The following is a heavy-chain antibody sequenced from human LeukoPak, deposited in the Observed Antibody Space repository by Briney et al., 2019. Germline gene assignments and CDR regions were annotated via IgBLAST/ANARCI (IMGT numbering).Heavy chain of an antibody. J-gene: IGHJ4*02. V-gene: IGHV4-39*07. D-gene: IGHD3-22*01. Sequence: PSETLSLTCTVSGGSISSSSYYWGWIRQPPGKGLEWIGSIFYRGSTYYNPSLKSRVTISVDTSKNQFSLKPSSVAAADTAVYYCARVGAYDNSRRQFDYWGQGTLVTVSS. CDR1: GGSISSSSYY. CDR3: ARVGAYDNSRRQFDY. CDR2: IFYRGST.